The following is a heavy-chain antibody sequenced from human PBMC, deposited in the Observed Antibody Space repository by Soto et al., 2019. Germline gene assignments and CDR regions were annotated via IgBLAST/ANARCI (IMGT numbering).Heavy chain of an antibody. CDR2: ASARNTNT. CDR1: GFTFSSHV. Sequence: EVQLLESGGGLVQPGGSLRLSCAASGFTFSSHVMSWVRQAPGRGLEWVAAASARNTNTYYADSVKGRYTISRKNSKSTVNLHLDSLRVEDTAVYHCAKDVTSHGPRGYSSSSYGWFDPWGQGTLVVVSS. D-gene: IGHD6-13*01. CDR3: AKDVTSHGPRGYSSSSYGWFDP. J-gene: IGHJ5*02. V-gene: IGHV3-23*01.